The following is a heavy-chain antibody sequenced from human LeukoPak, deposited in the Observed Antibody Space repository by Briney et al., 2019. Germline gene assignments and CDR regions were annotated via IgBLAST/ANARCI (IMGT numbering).Heavy chain of an antibody. CDR2: ISSSSSTI. CDR1: GFTFSSYS. CDR3: ARDKDSGNYVVGFDY. Sequence: GGSLRLSCAASGFTFSSYSMNWVRQAPGKGLEWVSYISSSSSTIYYADSVKGRFTISRDNAKNSLYLQMNSLRAEDTAVYYCARDKDSGNYVVGFDYWGQGTLVTVSS. D-gene: IGHD4-11*01. J-gene: IGHJ4*02. V-gene: IGHV3-48*01.